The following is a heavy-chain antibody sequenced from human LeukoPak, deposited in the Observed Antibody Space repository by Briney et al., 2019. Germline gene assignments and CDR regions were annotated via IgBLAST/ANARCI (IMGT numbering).Heavy chain of an antibody. V-gene: IGHV3-11*04. CDR1: GFTFSDYY. J-gene: IGHJ4*02. CDR3: AREVVVPAAPREPQED. Sequence: GGSLRLSCAASGFTFSDYYMSWIRQAPGKGLEWVSYISSSGSTIYYADSVKGRFTISRDNAKNSLYLQMNSLRAEDTAVYYCAREVVVPAAPREPQEDWGQGTLVTVSS. D-gene: IGHD2-2*01. CDR2: ISSSGSTI.